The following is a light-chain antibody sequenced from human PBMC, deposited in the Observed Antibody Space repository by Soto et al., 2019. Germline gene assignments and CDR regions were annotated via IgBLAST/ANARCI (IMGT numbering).Light chain of an antibody. CDR2: EVN. J-gene: IGLJ1*01. V-gene: IGLV2-14*01. CDR1: SSDVGAYDY. CDR3: SSYTTRTTLYV. Sequence: QSVLTQPASVSGSPGQSITISCAGSSSDVGAYDYVSWYQHHPGKAPKLIIYEVNRRPSGVSNRFSGSKSGHKASLTISGLQAEDEAEYYCSSYTTRTTLYVFGTGTKVTVL.